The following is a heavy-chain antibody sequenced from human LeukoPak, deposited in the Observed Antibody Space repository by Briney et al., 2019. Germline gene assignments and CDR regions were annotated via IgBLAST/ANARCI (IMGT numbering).Heavy chain of an antibody. CDR1: GFNFDRYT. D-gene: IGHD3-10*02. J-gene: IGHJ4*02. Sequence: GGSLRLSCATSGFNFDRYTIHWVRQAPGKGLEWVSLAGWAGGTTFYSDSVRGRFTISRDSGRKSVYLQMNSLTTDDTAFYFCAKESDTMFFDYWGQGALVTVSS. CDR3: AKESDTMFFDY. CDR2: AGWAGGTT. V-gene: IGHV3-43*01.